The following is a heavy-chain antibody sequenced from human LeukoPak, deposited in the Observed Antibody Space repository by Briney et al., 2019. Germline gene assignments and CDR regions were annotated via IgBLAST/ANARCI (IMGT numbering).Heavy chain of an antibody. V-gene: IGHV3-9*01. J-gene: IGHJ4*02. CDR3: AKAPSYYYDSSGYCDY. CDR1: GFTFDDYG. Sequence: GGSLRLSCAASGFTFDDYGMHWVRQAPGKGLEWVSGISWNSGSIGYADSVKGRFTISRDNAKNSLYLQMNSLRPEDTALYYCAKAPSYYYDSSGYCDYWGQGTLVTVSS. D-gene: IGHD3-22*01. CDR2: ISWNSGSI.